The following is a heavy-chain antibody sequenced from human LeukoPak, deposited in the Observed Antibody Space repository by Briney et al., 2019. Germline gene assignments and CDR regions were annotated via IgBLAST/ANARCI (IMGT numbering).Heavy chain of an antibody. V-gene: IGHV4-30-2*01. J-gene: IGHJ5*02. CDR3: AGGIAVAGMGWFDP. Sequence: SQTLSLTCAVSGGSISSGGYSWSWIRQPPGKGLEWIGYIYHSGSTYYNPSLKSRVTISVDRSKNQFSLKLSSVTAADTAVYYCAGGIAVAGMGWFDPWGQGTLVTVSS. CDR2: IYHSGST. D-gene: IGHD6-19*01. CDR1: GGSISSGGYS.